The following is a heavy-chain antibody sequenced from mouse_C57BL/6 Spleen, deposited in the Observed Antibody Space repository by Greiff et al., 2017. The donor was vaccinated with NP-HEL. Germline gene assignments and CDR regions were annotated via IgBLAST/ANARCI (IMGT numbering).Heavy chain of an antibody. CDR1: GFTFSSYA. J-gene: IGHJ1*03. Sequence: EVKVVESGEGLVKPGGSLKLSCAASGFTFSSYAMSWVRQTPEKRLEWVAYISSGGDYIYYADTVKGRFTISRDNARNTLYLQMSSLKSEDTAMYYCTRGDYYGSSPSYWYFDVWGTGTTVTVSS. V-gene: IGHV5-9-1*02. CDR3: TRGDYYGSSPSYWYFDV. CDR2: ISSGGDYI. D-gene: IGHD1-1*01.